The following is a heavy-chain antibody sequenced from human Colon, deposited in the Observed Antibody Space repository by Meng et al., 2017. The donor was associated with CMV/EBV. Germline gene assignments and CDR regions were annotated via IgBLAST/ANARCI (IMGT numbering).Heavy chain of an antibody. CDR3: VRESWYFDF. J-gene: IGHJ4*02. CDR2: IYPQDGGT. V-gene: IGHV1-2*02. D-gene: IGHD6-13*01. Sequence: QVRLVQTGTEPNKPGGAVKFSCKTSRYTFTANHLHWVRQAPGQGFGWMGWIYPQDGGTYFAQKFQDRVTLTRDTSITTAYMELSGLTSDDTAIYYCVRESWYFDFWGEGTLVTVSS. CDR1: RYTFTANH.